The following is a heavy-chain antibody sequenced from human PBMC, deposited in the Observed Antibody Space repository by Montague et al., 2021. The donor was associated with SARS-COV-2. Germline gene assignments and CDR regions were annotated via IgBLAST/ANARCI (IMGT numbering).Heavy chain of an antibody. CDR2: TYYRSKWYV. CDR1: GDSVSSNSGA. J-gene: IGHJ5*02. CDR3: ARSKLLRSGYSSGWYGRGWFDP. D-gene: IGHD6-19*01. Sequence: CAISGDSVSSNSGAWNWIRLSPSRGLEWLGRTYYRSKWYVDYAGSVRSRITINPDTSKNQFSLQMSSVTPDHTAVYYCARSKLLRSGYSSGWYGRGWFDPWGQGTPVTVSS. V-gene: IGHV6-1*01.